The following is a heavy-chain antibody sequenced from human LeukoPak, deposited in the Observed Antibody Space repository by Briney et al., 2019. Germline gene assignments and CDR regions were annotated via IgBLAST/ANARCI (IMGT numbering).Heavy chain of an antibody. CDR1: GGSISYYY. V-gene: IGHV4-59*08. CDR2: IYYTGST. J-gene: IGHJ4*02. D-gene: IGHD4-17*01. CDR3: ARSDYGDYYFDY. Sequence: PSETLSLTCTVSGGSISYYYWSWIRQSPGKGLESIGYIYYTGSTNYNPSLRSRVTISVDTSKNQFSLNLSSVTAADTAVYYCARSDYGDYYFDYWGQGTLVTVSS.